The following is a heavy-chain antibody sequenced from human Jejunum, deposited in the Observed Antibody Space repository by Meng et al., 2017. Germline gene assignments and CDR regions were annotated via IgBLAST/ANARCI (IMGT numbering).Heavy chain of an antibody. CDR3: AKDRSSASSYGLDF. CDR1: GFTFNGYA. V-gene: IGHV3-23*01. Sequence: GESLKISCAASGFTFNGYAMSWVRQAPGKGLEWVSGIHSVSGTTHYADSVKGRFTISRDNSKKTLSLQMNGLGADDTAVYYCAKDRSSASSYGLDFWGQGILVTVSS. J-gene: IGHJ4*02. D-gene: IGHD2-2*01. CDR2: IHSVSGTT.